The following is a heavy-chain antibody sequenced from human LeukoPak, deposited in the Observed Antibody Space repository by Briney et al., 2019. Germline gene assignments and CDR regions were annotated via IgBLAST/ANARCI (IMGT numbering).Heavy chain of an antibody. Sequence: SETLSLTCTVSSGFLASYSRSWIWQPDGKGLEWIGRIYTSGGSDYNPSLKSRVTMSLDTSKNQFYLKMTSVTAADTAVYYCARGPSGYYYGWGQGFLVTVSS. CDR2: IYTSGGS. V-gene: IGHV4-4*07. J-gene: IGHJ4*02. CDR1: SGFLASYS. CDR3: ARGPSGYYYG. D-gene: IGHD3-22*01.